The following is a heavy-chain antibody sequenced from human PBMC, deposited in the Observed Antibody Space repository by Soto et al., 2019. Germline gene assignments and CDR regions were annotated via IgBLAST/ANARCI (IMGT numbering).Heavy chain of an antibody. Sequence: GGSLRLSCAASGFTFSSYAMSWVRQAPGKGLEWVSAISGSGGSTYYADSVKGRFTISRDNSENTLYLQMNSLRAEDTAVYYCAKDETDIVVVVAASFDYWGQGTLVTVSS. CDR3: AKDETDIVVVVAASFDY. V-gene: IGHV3-23*01. CDR2: ISGSGGST. D-gene: IGHD2-15*01. CDR1: GFTFSSYA. J-gene: IGHJ4*02.